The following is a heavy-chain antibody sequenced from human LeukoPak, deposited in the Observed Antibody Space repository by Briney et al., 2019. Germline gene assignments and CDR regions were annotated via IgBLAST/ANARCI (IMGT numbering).Heavy chain of an antibody. CDR3: ARREDWTYQFDY. Sequence: SQTLSLTCTVSGGSISSGGYYWSWIRQHPGKGLEWIGYIYYSGSTYYNPSLKSRVTISVDTSKNQFSLKLSSVTAADTAVYYCARREDWTYQFDYWGQGTLVTVSS. D-gene: IGHD1-7*01. CDR2: IYYSGST. CDR1: GGSISSGGYY. J-gene: IGHJ4*02. V-gene: IGHV4-31*03.